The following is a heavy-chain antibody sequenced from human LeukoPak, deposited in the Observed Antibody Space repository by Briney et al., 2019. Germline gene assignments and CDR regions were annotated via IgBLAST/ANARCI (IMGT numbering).Heavy chain of an antibody. CDR1: GFTFSSHG. Sequence: PGGSLRLSCAASGFTFSSHGIHWGRQAPGKGLEWVALIWYDGSNKYYADSVKGRFTISRDNSKSTLYLQMNSLRAEDTAVYYCARGPSVAAHLDYWGQGTLVTVSS. D-gene: IGHD5-12*01. CDR3: ARGPSVAAHLDY. CDR2: IWYDGSNK. J-gene: IGHJ4*02. V-gene: IGHV3-33*01.